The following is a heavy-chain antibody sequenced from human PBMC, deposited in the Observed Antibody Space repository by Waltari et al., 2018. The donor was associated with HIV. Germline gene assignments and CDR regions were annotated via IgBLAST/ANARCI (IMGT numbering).Heavy chain of an antibody. J-gene: IGHJ4*02. CDR3: AKGAYSWNDGIGPFDR. Sequence: LVESGGALVQPGGSLTLSCAASGFIFNESVMHWVRQVPGKGLEWGSTMTWNSATLGYGDSVKGRFTVSRDNAKNALFRQMDSLRADDTALYFCAKGAYSWNDGIGPFDRWGQGTLVTVSS. CDR2: MTWNSATL. V-gene: IGHV3-9*01. CDR1: GFIFNESV. D-gene: IGHD1-1*01.